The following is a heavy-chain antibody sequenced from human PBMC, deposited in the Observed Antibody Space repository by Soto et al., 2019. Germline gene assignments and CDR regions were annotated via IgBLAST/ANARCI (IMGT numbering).Heavy chain of an antibody. J-gene: IGHJ4*02. Sequence: SETLSLTCTVSGGSVSSGSYYWSWIRQPPGKGLEWIGYIYYSGSTNYNPSLKTRVTISVDTSKNQFSLKLSSVTAADTAGCYCARAGGDYDSSGYIDCWGQGTLGTVSS. CDR2: IYYSGST. D-gene: IGHD3-22*01. CDR3: ARAGGDYDSSGYIDC. V-gene: IGHV4-61*01. CDR1: GGSVSSGSYY.